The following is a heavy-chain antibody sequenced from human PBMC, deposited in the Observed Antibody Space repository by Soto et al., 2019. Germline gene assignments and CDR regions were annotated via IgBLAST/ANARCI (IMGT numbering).Heavy chain of an antibody. Sequence: SETLSLTCTVSGGSISSSSYYWGWIRQPPGKGLEWIGSIYYSGSTYYNPSLKSRVTISVDTSKNQFSLKLSSVTAADTAVYYCARDISSSAPGDNWFDPWGQGTLVTVSS. V-gene: IGHV4-39*02. D-gene: IGHD6-6*01. CDR1: GGSISSSSYY. J-gene: IGHJ5*02. CDR2: IYYSGST. CDR3: ARDISSSAPGDNWFDP.